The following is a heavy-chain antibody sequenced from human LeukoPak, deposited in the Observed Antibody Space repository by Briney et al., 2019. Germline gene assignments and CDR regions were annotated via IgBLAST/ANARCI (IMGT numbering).Heavy chain of an antibody. CDR1: GYTFTSYY. J-gene: IGHJ4*02. V-gene: IGHV1-46*01. CDR2: INPSGGST. D-gene: IGHD3-22*01. Sequence: GASVKVSCKASGYTFTSYYMHWVRQAPGQGLEWMGIINPSGGSTSYAQKFQGRVTMTRDTSTSTVYMELSSLRSEDTAVYYCVRSRSIVGIDYWGQGTLVTVSS. CDR3: VRSRSIVGIDY.